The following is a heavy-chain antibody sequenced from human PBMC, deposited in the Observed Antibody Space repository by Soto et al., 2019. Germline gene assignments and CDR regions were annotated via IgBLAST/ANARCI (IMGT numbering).Heavy chain of an antibody. D-gene: IGHD6-13*01. CDR1: GFTVSSNY. V-gene: IGHV3-53*04. CDR3: ARGAVIAPRPGYYYYYYMDV. Sequence: GGSLRLSCAASGFTVSSNYMSWVRQAPGKGLEWVSVIYSGGSTYYADSVKGRFTISRHNSKNTLYLQMNSLRAEDTAVYYCARGAVIAPRPGYYYYYYMDVWGKGTTVTVSS. CDR2: IYSGGST. J-gene: IGHJ6*03.